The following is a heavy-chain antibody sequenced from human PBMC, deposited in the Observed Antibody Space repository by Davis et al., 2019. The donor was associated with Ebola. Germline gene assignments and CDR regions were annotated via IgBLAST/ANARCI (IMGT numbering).Heavy chain of an antibody. J-gene: IGHJ6*02. V-gene: IGHV4-31*03. Sequence: PSETLSLTCTVSGGSISSGGYYWSWIRQHPGKGLEWIGYIYYSGSTYYNPSLKSRVTISVDTSKNQFSLKLSSVTAADTAVYYCAKDATIFGVVITLGMDVWGQGTTVTVSS. CDR2: IYYSGST. CDR3: AKDATIFGVVITLGMDV. CDR1: GGSISSGGYY. D-gene: IGHD3-3*01.